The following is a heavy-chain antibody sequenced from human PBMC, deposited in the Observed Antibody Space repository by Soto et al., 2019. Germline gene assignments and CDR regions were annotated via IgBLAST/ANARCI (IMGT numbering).Heavy chain of an antibody. D-gene: IGHD2-2*01. CDR3: AKKGQGTYHLAY. CDR1: GFTFSSYG. V-gene: IGHV3-23*01. J-gene: IGHJ4*02. CDR2: ISGSGGST. Sequence: EVQLLESGGGLVQPGGSLRLSCAASGFTFSSYGMSWVRQAPGKGLECVAGISGSGGSTYYADSVKGRFTSSRDNSKNTLYLQMNSRRAEDTAVYYCAKKGQGTYHLAYWGQGTLVTLSS.